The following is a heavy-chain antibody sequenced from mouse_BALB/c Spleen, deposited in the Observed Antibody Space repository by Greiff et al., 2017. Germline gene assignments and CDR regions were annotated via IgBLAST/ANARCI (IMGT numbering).Heavy chain of an antibody. CDR3: ARHEDYGYAY. V-gene: IGHV5-12-2*01. CDR2: ISNGGGST. J-gene: IGHJ3*01. Sequence: DVKLVESGGGLVQPGGSLKLSCAASGFTFSSYTMSWVRQTPEKRLEWVAYISNGGGSTYYPDTVKGRFTISRDNAKNTLYLQMSSLKSEDTAMYYCARHEDYGYAYWGQGTLVTVSA. CDR1: GFTFSSYT. D-gene: IGHD2-2*01.